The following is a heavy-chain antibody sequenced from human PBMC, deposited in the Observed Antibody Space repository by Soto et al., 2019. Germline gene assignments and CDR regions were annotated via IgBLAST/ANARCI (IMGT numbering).Heavy chain of an antibody. J-gene: IGHJ4*02. CDR3: SAGPPDWGGYAFCH. V-gene: IGHV3-15*07. Sequence: EVQLVESGGGLVEPGGSLRLSCAASGFTFNGAWMNWVRQGPGKGLEWVGRVKSKVDGETIDYAAPVKGRFTISRDDSRNLVDLEINRLRTEDTGMYYWSAGPPDWGGYAFCHWGQGALVTVSS. CDR1: GFTFNGAW. CDR2: VKSKVDGETI. D-gene: IGHD3-16*01.